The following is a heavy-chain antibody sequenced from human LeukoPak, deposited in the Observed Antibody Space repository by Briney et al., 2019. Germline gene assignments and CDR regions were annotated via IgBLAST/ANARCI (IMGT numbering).Heavy chain of an antibody. CDR1: GYSGTGEY. CDR3: ARDPLLGDSRNY. Sequence: ASVKVSFKSGGYSGTGEYMHWVRQAPGQGLEWMRGSNPNRGVTNYAQKFQGRVTMSRDTSISTAYMELSRLRSDDTAVYYCARDPLLGDSRNYWGQGTLVTVSS. J-gene: IGHJ4*02. D-gene: IGHD3-16*01. V-gene: IGHV1-2*02. CDR2: SNPNRGVT.